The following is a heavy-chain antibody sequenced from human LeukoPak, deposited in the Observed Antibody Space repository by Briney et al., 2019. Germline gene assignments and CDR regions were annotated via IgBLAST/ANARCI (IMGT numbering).Heavy chain of an antibody. CDR2: INHSGST. CDR1: GGSFSGYY. D-gene: IGHD3-9*01. V-gene: IGHV4-34*01. CDR3: AGLRENILTGYSIDY. Sequence: SETLSLTCAVYGGSFSGYYWSWIRQPPGKGLEWIGEINHSGSTNYNPSLKSRVTISVDTSKNQFSLKLSSVTAADTAVYYCAGLRENILTGYSIDYWGQGTLVTVSS. J-gene: IGHJ4*02.